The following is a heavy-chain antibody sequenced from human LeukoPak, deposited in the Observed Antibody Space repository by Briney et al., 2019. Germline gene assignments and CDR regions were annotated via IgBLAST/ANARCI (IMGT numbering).Heavy chain of an antibody. CDR2: ISYDGSNK. V-gene: IGHV3-30*18. Sequence: GRSLRLSCAASGFTFSSYSMHWVRQAPGKGLEWVAVISYDGSNKYYADSVKGRFTISRDNSKNTLYLQMNSLRAEDTAVYYCAKVPYSSSSDYWGQGTLVTVSS. CDR3: AKVPYSSSSDY. J-gene: IGHJ4*02. CDR1: GFTFSSYS. D-gene: IGHD6-6*01.